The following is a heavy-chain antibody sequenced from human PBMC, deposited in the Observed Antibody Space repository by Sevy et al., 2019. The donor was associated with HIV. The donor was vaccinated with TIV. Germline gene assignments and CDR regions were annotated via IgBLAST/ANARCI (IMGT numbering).Heavy chain of an antibody. CDR3: ANFDYGDYVNYFDF. CDR1: GGSISSSSYY. V-gene: IGHV4-39*01. CDR2: IYFTGTT. Sequence: SETLSLTCTVSGGSISSSSYYWGWIRQPPGKGLEWIGSIYFTGTTYYNPSLKSRVTISVDTSKNQFSLRLNSVTAADTAVYYCANFDYGDYVNYFDFWGQRTLVTVSS. D-gene: IGHD4-17*01. J-gene: IGHJ4*02.